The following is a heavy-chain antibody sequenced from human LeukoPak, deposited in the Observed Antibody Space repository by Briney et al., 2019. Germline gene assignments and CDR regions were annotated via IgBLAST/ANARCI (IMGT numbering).Heavy chain of an antibody. Sequence: ASVKVSCKASGYTFTGYYMHWVRQAPGQGLEWMGWINPNSGGTNYAQKFQGWVTMTRDTSISTAYMELSRLRSDDTAVYYCARDSEVATISSTWFDPWGQGTLVTVSS. D-gene: IGHD5-24*01. CDR1: GYTFTGYY. V-gene: IGHV1-2*04. CDR3: ARDSEVATISSTWFDP. J-gene: IGHJ5*02. CDR2: INPNSGGT.